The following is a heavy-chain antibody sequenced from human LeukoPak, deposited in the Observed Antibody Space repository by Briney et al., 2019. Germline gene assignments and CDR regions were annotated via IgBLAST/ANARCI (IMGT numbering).Heavy chain of an antibody. D-gene: IGHD6-19*01. CDR3: ARGQGVAARLQH. CDR2: INPNSGGT. V-gene: IGHV1-2*04. Sequence: ASVKVSCKASGYTFPGYYMHWVRQAPGQGLEWMGWINPNSGGTNYAQKFQGWVTMTRDTSISTAYMELSRLRSDDTAVYYCARGQGVAARLQHWGQGTLVTVSS. J-gene: IGHJ1*01. CDR1: GYTFPGYY.